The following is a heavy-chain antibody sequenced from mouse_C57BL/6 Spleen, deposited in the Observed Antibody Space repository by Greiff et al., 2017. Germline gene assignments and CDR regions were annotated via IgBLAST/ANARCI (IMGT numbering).Heavy chain of an antibody. CDR1: GYTFTDYY. Sequence: VQLQQSGPVLVKPGASVKMSCKASGYTFTDYYMNWVKQSHGKSLEWIGVINPYNGGTSYNQKFKGKATLTVDKSSSTAYMELNSLTSEDSAVYYCATDGYSAWFAYWGQGTLVTVSA. CDR2: INPYNGGT. CDR3: ATDGYSAWFAY. V-gene: IGHV1-19*01. D-gene: IGHD2-3*01. J-gene: IGHJ3*01.